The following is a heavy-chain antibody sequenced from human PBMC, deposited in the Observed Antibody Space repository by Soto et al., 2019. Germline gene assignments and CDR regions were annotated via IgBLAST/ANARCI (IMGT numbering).Heavy chain of an antibody. CDR1: GGSFSGYY. CDR3: AGGTVVVPAPNPDYYYYGMDV. CDR2: INHSGST. V-gene: IGHV4-34*01. D-gene: IGHD2-2*01. J-gene: IGHJ6*02. Sequence: PSETLSLTCAVYGGSFSGYYWSWIRQPPGKGLEWIGEINHSGSTNYNPSLKSRVTISVDTSKNQFSLKLSSVTAADTAVYYCAGGTVVVPAPNPDYYYYGMDVWGQGTTVTVSS.